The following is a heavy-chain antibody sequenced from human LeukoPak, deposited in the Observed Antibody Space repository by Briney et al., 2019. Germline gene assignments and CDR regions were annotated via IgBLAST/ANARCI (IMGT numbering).Heavy chain of an antibody. Sequence: TGGPLRLSCAASGFTVSSNYMSWVRQAPGKALEWVSVIYSGGSTYYADFVKGRFTISRDNSKNTLYLQMNSLRAEDTAVYYCATSTTVTTNDLDYWGQGTLVTVSS. CDR3: ATSTTVTTNDLDY. J-gene: IGHJ4*02. CDR2: IYSGGST. CDR1: GFTVSSNY. V-gene: IGHV3-53*01. D-gene: IGHD4-11*01.